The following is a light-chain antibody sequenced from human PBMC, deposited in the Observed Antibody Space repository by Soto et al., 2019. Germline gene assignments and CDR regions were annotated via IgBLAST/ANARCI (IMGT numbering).Light chain of an antibody. V-gene: IGKV3D-20*01. Sequence: EIVLTQSPVTLSLSPGERVILSCGASQSVSSSSLAWYQHEPGLAPRLLIYETFRRATGIPDSFSGSGSGTDFTLTITRLEPEDFAVYCCQQDGSSPRLCFGGGTKVEMK. CDR3: QQDGSSPRLC. CDR2: ETF. J-gene: IGKJ4*01. CDR1: QSVSSSS.